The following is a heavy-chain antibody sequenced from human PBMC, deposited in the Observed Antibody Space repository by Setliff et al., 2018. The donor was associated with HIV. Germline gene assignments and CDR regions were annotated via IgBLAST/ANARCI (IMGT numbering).Heavy chain of an antibody. J-gene: IGHJ4*02. V-gene: IGHV3-74*01. CDR3: VRGSGYYYFDN. D-gene: IGHD3-22*01. CDR1: GFTFSNSW. CDR2: INTDGSST. Sequence: PGGSLRLSCAASGFTFSNSWMHWVRQAPGKGLVWVSRINTDGSSTRYADFVKGRFTISRDNAKNMLYLQMNSLSADDTAVYYCVRGSGYYYFDNWGQGALVTVSS.